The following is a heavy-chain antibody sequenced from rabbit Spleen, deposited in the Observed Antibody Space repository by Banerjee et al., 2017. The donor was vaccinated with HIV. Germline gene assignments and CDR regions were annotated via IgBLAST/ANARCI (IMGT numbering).Heavy chain of an antibody. CDR1: GFDLSDYYY. CDR2: IYTGGSGGI. D-gene: IGHD2-1*01. CDR3: GRAGEGGYGYLDL. Sequence: QEQLVESGGGLVQPEGSLTLTCKASGFDLSDYYYIYWVRQAPGKGLEWIGCIYTGGSGGIYYASWAKGRFTISKTSSTTVTLEMTSLTVADTATFFCGRAGEGGYGYLDLWGQGTLVTVS. V-gene: IGHV1S45*01. J-gene: IGHJ4*01.